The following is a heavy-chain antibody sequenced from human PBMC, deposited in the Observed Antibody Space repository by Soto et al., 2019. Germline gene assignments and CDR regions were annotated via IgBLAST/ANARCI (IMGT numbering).Heavy chain of an antibody. CDR3: AKEGSGAFWKPIQS. Sequence: PGGSLRLSCAASGFTFSGYAMSWVRQAPGKGLEWVSAISGSGGSTYYADSVKGRFTISRDNSKNTLYLQMNSLRAEDTAVYYCAKEGSGAFWKPIQSWGQGTLVTVSS. D-gene: IGHD3-16*01. CDR2: ISGSGGST. J-gene: IGHJ1*01. CDR1: GFTFSGYA. V-gene: IGHV3-23*01.